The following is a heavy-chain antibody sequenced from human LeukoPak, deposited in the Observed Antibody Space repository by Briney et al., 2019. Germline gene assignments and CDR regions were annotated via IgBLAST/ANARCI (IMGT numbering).Heavy chain of an antibody. CDR2: IRYDGSNK. D-gene: IGHD3-22*01. CDR1: GFTFSSYG. Sequence: PGGSLRLSCAASGFTFSSYGMHWVRQAPGKGLEWVAFIRYDGSNKYYADSVKGRFTISRDNSKNTLYLQMNSLRAEDTAVYYCARVPRTYYYDGDYFDYWGQGTLVTVSS. V-gene: IGHV3-30*02. CDR3: ARVPRTYYYDGDYFDY. J-gene: IGHJ4*02.